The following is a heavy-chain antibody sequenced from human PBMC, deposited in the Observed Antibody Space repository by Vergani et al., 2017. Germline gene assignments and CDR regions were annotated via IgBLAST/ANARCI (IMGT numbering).Heavy chain of an antibody. CDR3: ARINYYGSSGYSLTRWHNWFDP. D-gene: IGHD3-22*01. CDR1: GFTFDDYA. Sequence: EVQLVESGGGLVQPGRSLRLSCAVSGFTFDDYAMYWVRQAPGKCLEWVSGISWNSGHIGYADSVKGRFTISRDNTKNSLYLQMNSLRAEDMALYYCARINYYGSSGYSLTRWHNWFDPWGQGTLITFSS. J-gene: IGHJ5*02. CDR2: ISWNSGHI. V-gene: IGHV3-9*03.